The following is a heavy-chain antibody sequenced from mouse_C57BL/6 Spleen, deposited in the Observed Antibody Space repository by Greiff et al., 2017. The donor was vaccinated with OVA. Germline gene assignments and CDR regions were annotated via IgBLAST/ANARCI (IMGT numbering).Heavy chain of an antibody. D-gene: IGHD2-3*01. CDR3: TVGYFTFAY. CDR1: GFNIKDDY. Sequence: EVKLQESGAELVRPGASVKLSCTASGFNIKDDYMHWVKQRPEQGLEWIGWIDPENGDTEYASKFQGKATITADTYSNTAYLQLSSLTSEDTAVYYCTVGYFTFAYWGQGTLVTVSA. V-gene: IGHV14-4*01. J-gene: IGHJ3*01. CDR2: IDPENGDT.